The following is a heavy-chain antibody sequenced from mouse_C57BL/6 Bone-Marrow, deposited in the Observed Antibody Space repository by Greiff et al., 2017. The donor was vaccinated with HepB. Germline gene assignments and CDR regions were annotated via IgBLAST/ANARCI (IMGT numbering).Heavy chain of an antibody. CDR2: FYPGSGSI. V-gene: IGHV1-62-2*01. CDR3: ARHEDGNTVVDPWFAY. D-gene: IGHD1-1*01. CDR1: GYTFTEYT. J-gene: IGHJ3*01. Sequence: QVHVKQSGAELVKPGASVKLSCKASGYTFTEYTIHWVKQRSGQGLEWIGCFYPGSGSIKYNEKFKDKATLTADKSSSTVFMELSRLTSEESAVYFCARHEDGNTVVDPWFAYWGQGTLVTVSA.